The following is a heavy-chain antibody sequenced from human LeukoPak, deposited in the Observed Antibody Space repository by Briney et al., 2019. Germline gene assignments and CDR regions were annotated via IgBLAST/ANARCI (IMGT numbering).Heavy chain of an antibody. V-gene: IGHV1-2*02. CDR3: ARVYTYCSGGSCLDY. Sequence: GASVKVSCKASGYTFTSYGISWVRQAPGQGLEWMGWINPNSGGTNYAQKFQGRVTMTRDTSISTAYMELSRLRSDDTAVYYCARVYTYCSGGSCLDYWGQGTLVTVSS. CDR1: GYTFTSYG. CDR2: INPNSGGT. D-gene: IGHD2-15*01. J-gene: IGHJ4*02.